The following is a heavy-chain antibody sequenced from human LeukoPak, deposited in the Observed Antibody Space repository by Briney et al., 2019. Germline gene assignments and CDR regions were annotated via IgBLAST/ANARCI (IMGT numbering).Heavy chain of an antibody. CDR2: ISGSSSYI. D-gene: IGHD2-15*01. Sequence: GGSLRLSCAASGFTFSSYSMNWVRQAPGKGLEWVSSISGSSSYIYYADSVKGRFTISRDNAKNSLYLQMNSLRAEDTAVYYCASTLKGGFHYYGMDVWGQGTTVTVSS. CDR1: GFTFSSYS. J-gene: IGHJ6*02. V-gene: IGHV3-21*01. CDR3: ASTLKGGFHYYGMDV.